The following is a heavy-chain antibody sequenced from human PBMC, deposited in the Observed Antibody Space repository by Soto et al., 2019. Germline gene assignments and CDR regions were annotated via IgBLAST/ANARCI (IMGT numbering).Heavy chain of an antibody. V-gene: IGHV4-30-2*01. CDR3: ARGNVVAIDY. J-gene: IGHJ4*02. CDR2: IYHSGST. CDR1: GGSISSGGYS. D-gene: IGHD2-21*01. Sequence: TLSLTCAVSGGSISSGGYSWSWIRQPPGKGLEWIGYIYHSGSTYYNPSLKSRVTISVDRSKNQFSLKLSSVTAADTDVYYCARGNVVAIDYWGQGTLVNVSS.